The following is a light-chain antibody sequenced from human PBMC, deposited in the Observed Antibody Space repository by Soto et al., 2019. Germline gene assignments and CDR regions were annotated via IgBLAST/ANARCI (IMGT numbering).Light chain of an antibody. CDR3: QQYNNWPPVYT. J-gene: IGKJ2*01. Sequence: EIVMTQSPATLSESPGGRDTLSCRASQSVSSNLAWYQQKPGQGPRLLIYGASTRATGIPARFSGSGSGTEFTLTISSLQSEDFAVYYCQQYNNWPPVYTFGQGTKVEIK. V-gene: IGKV3-15*01. CDR1: QSVSSN. CDR2: GAS.